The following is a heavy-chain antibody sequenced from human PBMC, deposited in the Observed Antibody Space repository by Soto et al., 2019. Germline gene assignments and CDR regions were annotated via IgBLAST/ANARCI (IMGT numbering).Heavy chain of an antibody. CDR3: ARVLYSGYEPLGYYYYGMDV. CDR1: GYTFTSYG. CDR2: ISAYNGNT. Sequence: QVQLVQSGAEVKKPGASVKVSCKASGYTFTSYGISWVRQAPGQGLEWMGWISAYNGNTNYAQKLQGRVTMTTDTSTSTAYMELRSLRSDDTAVYYCARVLYSGYEPLGYYYYGMDVWGQGTTVTVSS. J-gene: IGHJ6*02. V-gene: IGHV1-18*04. D-gene: IGHD5-12*01.